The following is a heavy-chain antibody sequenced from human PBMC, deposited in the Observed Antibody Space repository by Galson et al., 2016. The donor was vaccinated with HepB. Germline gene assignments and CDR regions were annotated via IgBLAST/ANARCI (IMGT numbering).Heavy chain of an antibody. D-gene: IGHD2-2*01. CDR2: ISGDVAP. CDR1: GFTFSSYA. CDR3: ARDRGFYSSTWD. Sequence: SLRLSCAASGFTFSSYATSWVRQAPGKGLEWVSSISGDVAPSYVDSMKGRFTISRDNSKDTLYLQMISLRAEDTAVYYCARDRGFYSSTWDWGQGTLVTVSS. J-gene: IGHJ4*02. V-gene: IGHV3-23*01.